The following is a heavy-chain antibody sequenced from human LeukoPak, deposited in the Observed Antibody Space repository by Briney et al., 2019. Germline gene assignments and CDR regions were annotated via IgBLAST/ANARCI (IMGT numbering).Heavy chain of an antibody. CDR1: GYTFTSCY. CDR2: INPSGGST. CDR3: ARDVGATSYYYYGMDV. J-gene: IGHJ6*02. D-gene: IGHD1-26*01. Sequence: ASVKVSCKASGYTFTSCYMHWVRQAPGQGLEWMGIINPSGGSTSYAQKFQGRVTMTRDTSTSTVYMELSSLRSEDTAVYYCARDVGATSYYYYGMDVWGQGTTVTVSS. V-gene: IGHV1-46*01.